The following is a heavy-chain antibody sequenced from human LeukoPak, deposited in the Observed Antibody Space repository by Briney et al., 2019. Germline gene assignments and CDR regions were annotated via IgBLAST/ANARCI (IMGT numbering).Heavy chain of an antibody. CDR1: GFTFSSYA. V-gene: IGHV3-30-3*01. Sequence: GRSLRLSCAASGFTFSSYAMHWVRQAPGKGLEWVAVIPYDGSNKYYADSVKGRFTISRDNSKNTLYLQMNSLRAEDTAVYYCARASAAAGTNWFDPWGQGTLVTVSS. CDR2: IPYDGSNK. CDR3: ARASAAAGTNWFDP. J-gene: IGHJ5*02. D-gene: IGHD6-13*01.